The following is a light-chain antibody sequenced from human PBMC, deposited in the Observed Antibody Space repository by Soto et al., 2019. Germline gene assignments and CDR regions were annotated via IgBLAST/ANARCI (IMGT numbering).Light chain of an antibody. CDR1: QCISAS. V-gene: IGKV1-5*01. Sequence: DIVLTQSPGTLSASLGERATITCRASQCISASLAWYQQKPGQAPNLLIYDASSLDSGGPPSFRGSGSGKEVTLTISSLQPDDVVNYYRQQYNTYPWTFGQGTKVDIK. CDR2: DAS. J-gene: IGKJ1*01. CDR3: QQYNTYPWT.